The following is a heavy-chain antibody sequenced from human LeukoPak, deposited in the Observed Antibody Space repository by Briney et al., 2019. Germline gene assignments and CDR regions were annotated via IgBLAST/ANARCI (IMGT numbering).Heavy chain of an antibody. D-gene: IGHD3-10*01. CDR3: VRGDYAFDI. CDR1: GGSISSYY. V-gene: IGHV4-59*01. J-gene: IGHJ3*02. CDR2: IYYSGST. Sequence: SETLSLTCTVSGGSISSYYWSWIRQPPGKGLEWIGYIYYSGSTNYNPSLKSRVTISVDTSKNQFSLKLSSVTAADTAVYYCVRGDYAFDIWGQGTMVTVSS.